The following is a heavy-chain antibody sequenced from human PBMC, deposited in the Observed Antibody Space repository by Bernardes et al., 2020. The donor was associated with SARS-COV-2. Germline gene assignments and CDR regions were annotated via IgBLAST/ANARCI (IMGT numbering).Heavy chain of an antibody. D-gene: IGHD6-25*01. J-gene: IGHJ4*02. CDR2: MNQDGSDI. Sequence: GGSLRLSCVASGFTLSDSWLTWVRPAPGRGLEWVATMNQDGSDIAYADSAKGRFSISRDDAKKSLYLQMTSLRAEDTAVYFCVTCSGWRFTGFWGQGIQVTVSS. CDR3: VTCSGWRFTGF. CDR1: GFTLSDSW. V-gene: IGHV3-7*03.